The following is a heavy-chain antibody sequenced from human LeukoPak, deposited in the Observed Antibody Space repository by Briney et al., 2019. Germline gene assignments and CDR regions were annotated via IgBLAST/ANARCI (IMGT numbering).Heavy chain of an antibody. J-gene: IGHJ4*02. V-gene: IGHV3-33*08. CDR1: GFTFSTYW. CDR3: AREKAAAGTPFDY. D-gene: IGHD6-13*01. Sequence: GGSLRLSCAASGFTFSTYWMTWVRQAPGKGLEWVAVIWYDGSNKYYADSVKGRFTISRDNYKNTLYLQMNSLRAEDTAVYYCAREKAAAGTPFDYWGQGTLVTVSS. CDR2: IWYDGSNK.